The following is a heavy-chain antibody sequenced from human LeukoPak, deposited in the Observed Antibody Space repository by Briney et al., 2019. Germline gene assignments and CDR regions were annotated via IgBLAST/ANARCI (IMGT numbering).Heavy chain of an antibody. CDR2: ISSSSSTI. V-gene: IGHV3-48*04. CDR3: ARGSLVYSSHSSDFDY. Sequence: GGSLRLSCAASGFTFSSYSMNWVRQAPGKGLEWDSYISSSSSTIYYADSVKGRFTISRDNAKNSLYLQMNSLRAEDTAVYYCARGSLVYSSHSSDFDYWGQGTLVTVSS. J-gene: IGHJ4*02. D-gene: IGHD6-13*01. CDR1: GFTFSSYS.